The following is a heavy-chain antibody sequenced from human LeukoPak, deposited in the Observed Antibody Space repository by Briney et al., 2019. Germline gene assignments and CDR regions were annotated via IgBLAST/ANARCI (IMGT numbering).Heavy chain of an antibody. CDR2: IYPGDSDT. Sequence: GESLKISCKDSGYSFTTYWIGWVRQMPGKGLEWMGIIYPGDSDTTYSPAFQGQVTISVDKSVNTAYLQWSSLKPSDTAVYYCARHGLGGSGSYSRYWGQGTLVTVSS. D-gene: IGHD1-26*01. V-gene: IGHV5-51*01. CDR3: ARHGLGGSGSYSRY. CDR1: GYSFTTYW. J-gene: IGHJ4*02.